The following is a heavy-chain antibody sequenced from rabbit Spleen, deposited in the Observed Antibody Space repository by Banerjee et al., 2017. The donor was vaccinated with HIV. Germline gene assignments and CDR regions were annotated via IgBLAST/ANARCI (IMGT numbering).Heavy chain of an antibody. CDR1: GFTLSSYY. D-gene: IGHD7-1*01. V-gene: IGHV1S7*01. CDR2: IYTGRGGT. CDR3: ARFYAGYGDFGYAAM. J-gene: IGHJ4*01. Sequence: QLEESAGGLVQPGGSLKLSCKASGFTLSSYYMNWVRQAPGKGLEWIGAIYTGRGGTDYANWVNGRFTISSDNAQYTVDLQMNSLTAADTATYFCARFYAGYGDFGYAAMWGPGTLVTVS.